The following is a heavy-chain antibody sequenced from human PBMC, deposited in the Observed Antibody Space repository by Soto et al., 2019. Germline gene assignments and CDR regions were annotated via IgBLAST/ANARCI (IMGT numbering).Heavy chain of an antibody. CDR1: GCGFSTYS. D-gene: IGHD2-15*01. CDR3: ARVGLLAANSPPYHYTALDV. CDR2: ISSSSNTI. Sequence: GWSLGLCWAAWGCGFSTYSMNGVRQATGKWLECLSYISSSSNTITYADSVRGRFTVSRDNAKNSLYLQMNRLRDEDTAVYYCARVGLLAANSPPYHYTALDVSGQGTTVTVPS. V-gene: IGHV3-48*02. J-gene: IGHJ6*02.